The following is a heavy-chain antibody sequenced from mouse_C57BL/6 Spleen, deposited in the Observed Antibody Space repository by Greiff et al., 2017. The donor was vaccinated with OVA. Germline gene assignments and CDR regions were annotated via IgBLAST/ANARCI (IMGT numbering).Heavy chain of an antibody. CDR3: ARGFTTVVADYAMDY. CDR2: IDPSDSYT. J-gene: IGHJ4*01. Sequence: VQLQQSGAELVKPGASVKLSCKASGYTFTSYWMQWVKQRPGQGLEWIGEIDPSDSYTNYNQKFKGKATLTVDTSSSTAYMQLSSLTSEDSAVYYCARGFTTVVADYAMDYWGQGTSVTVSS. V-gene: IGHV1-50*01. D-gene: IGHD1-1*01. CDR1: GYTFTSYW.